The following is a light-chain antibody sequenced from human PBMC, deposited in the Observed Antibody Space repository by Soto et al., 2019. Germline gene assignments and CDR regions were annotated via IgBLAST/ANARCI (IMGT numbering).Light chain of an antibody. J-gene: IGLJ1*01. CDR1: SSNIGNNA. Sequence: QLVLTQPPSVSEAPRQRVTISCSGSSSNIGNNAVNWYQQLPGQAPKIVIYYDDLLTSGVSDRFSGSKSGTSASLAISALQSDDEADYYCAAWDDSLNAYVFGPGTKVTVL. CDR3: AAWDDSLNAYV. CDR2: YDD. V-gene: IGLV1-36*01.